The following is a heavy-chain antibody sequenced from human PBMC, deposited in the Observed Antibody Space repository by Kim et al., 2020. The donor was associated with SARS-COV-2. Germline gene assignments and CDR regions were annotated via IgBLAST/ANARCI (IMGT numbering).Heavy chain of an antibody. CDR3: AKDRSYGGNSELCY. CDR2: ISYDGSNK. Sequence: GGSLRLSCAASGFTFSSYGMHWVRQAPGKGLEWVAVISYDGSNKYYADSVKGRFTISRDNSKNTLYLQMNSLRAEDTAVYYCAKDRSYGGNSELCYWGQGTLVTVSS. V-gene: IGHV3-30*18. D-gene: IGHD4-17*01. CDR1: GFTFSSYG. J-gene: IGHJ4*02.